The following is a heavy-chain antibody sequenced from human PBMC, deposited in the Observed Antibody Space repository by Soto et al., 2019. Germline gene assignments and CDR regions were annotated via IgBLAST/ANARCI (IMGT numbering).Heavy chain of an antibody. CDR1: GFTFISYT. Sequence: VLLLESGGGLVQPGGSLRLSCAASGFTFISYTITWVRQAPGKGLEWVSSVTGNGGGTYYADSVKGRFTISRDNSRNTVYLQMNSLRVEDTAVYYCARRPGGTTFWYFDLWGRGTLVTVSS. D-gene: IGHD1-7*01. CDR2: VTGNGGGT. J-gene: IGHJ2*01. CDR3: ARRPGGTTFWYFDL. V-gene: IGHV3-23*01.